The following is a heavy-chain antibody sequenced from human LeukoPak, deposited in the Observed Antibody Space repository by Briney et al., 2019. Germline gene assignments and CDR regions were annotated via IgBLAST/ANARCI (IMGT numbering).Heavy chain of an antibody. J-gene: IGHJ6*02. V-gene: IGHV4-59*01. CDR3: ARTIYPDGTTVTTSNYYYGMDV. CDR1: GGSISSYY. CDR2: IYYSGST. D-gene: IGHD4-17*01. Sequence: SETLSLTCTVSGGSISSYYWSWIRQPPGKGLEWIGYIYYSGSTNYNPSLKSRVTISVDTSKNQFSLKLSSVTAADMAVYYCARTIYPDGTTVTTSNYYYGMDVRGQGTTVTVSS.